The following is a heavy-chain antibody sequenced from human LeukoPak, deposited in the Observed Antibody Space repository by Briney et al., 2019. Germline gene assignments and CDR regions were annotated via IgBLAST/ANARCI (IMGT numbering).Heavy chain of an antibody. CDR3: ARVVRGVNPYYYYYGMDV. CDR1: GGSISSSNW. V-gene: IGHV4-4*02. J-gene: IGHJ6*02. CDR2: IYHSGST. Sequence: PSETLSLTCAVSGGSISSSNWWSWVRQPPGKGLEWIGEIYHSGSTNYNPSLKSRVTISVDKSTNQFSLKLSSVTAADTAVYYCARVVRGVNPYYYYYGMDVWGQGTTVTVSS. D-gene: IGHD3-10*02.